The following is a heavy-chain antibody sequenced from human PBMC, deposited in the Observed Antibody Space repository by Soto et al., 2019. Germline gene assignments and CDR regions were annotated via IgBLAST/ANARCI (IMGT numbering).Heavy chain of an antibody. D-gene: IGHD1-26*01. CDR1: GFIFENFG. Sequence: PGGSLRLSCAGSGFIFENFGMSWVRQAPRKGLEWISSISGSGFKKYYADSVKGRFTISRDNSKSTVYLELNNLSAEDTAVYHCAKNQGVELVPLATVDWFDPWGQGSVVTVS. V-gene: IGHV3-23*01. CDR3: AKNQGVELVPLATVDWFDP. J-gene: IGHJ5*02. CDR2: ISGSGFKK.